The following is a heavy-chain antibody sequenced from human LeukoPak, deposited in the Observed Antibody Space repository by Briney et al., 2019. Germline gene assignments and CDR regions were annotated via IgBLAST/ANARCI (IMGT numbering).Heavy chain of an antibody. V-gene: IGHV1-69*13. CDR1: GGTFISYA. CDR2: IIPIFGTA. D-gene: IGHD6-19*01. Sequence: AVRVSFKASGGTFISYAISGGRRAPGEGGERMGGIIPIFGTANYTQKFQGRGTITADETTSTAYMELSSLRSEDTAVYYCAREGVEQWLVGRLDAWGKGPTVTVS. J-gene: IGHJ6*03. CDR3: AREGVEQWLVGRLDA.